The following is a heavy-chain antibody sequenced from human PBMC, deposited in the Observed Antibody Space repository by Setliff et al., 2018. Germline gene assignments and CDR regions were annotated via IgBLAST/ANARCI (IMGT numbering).Heavy chain of an antibody. CDR3: ARSFSRREKFLLDY. J-gene: IGHJ4*02. V-gene: IGHV4-38-2*02. CDR1: GYSISSGHY. Sequence: PSETLSLTCTVSGYSISSGHYWGWIRQPPGKELEWIGYNPSLKSRVTISMYTSKNQFSLRVSSVTAADTAVYYCARSFSRREKFLLDYWGQGALVTVSS.